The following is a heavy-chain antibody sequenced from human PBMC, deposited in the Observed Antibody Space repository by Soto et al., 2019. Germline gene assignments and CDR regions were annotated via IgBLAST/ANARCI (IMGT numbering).Heavy chain of an antibody. CDR1: GGSISSGYYY. Sequence: QVQLQESGPGLVKPSQTLSLTCTVSGGSISSGYYYWGWIRQPPGKGLEWIGYIYSSGKTYYNPSLKSRLTMSVDTSKNQFSLKLSSVTAADTAVYYCARDEGYYYGSGWGQGTLVTVSS. CDR2: IYSSGKT. J-gene: IGHJ4*02. V-gene: IGHV4-30-4*01. CDR3: ARDEGYYYGSG. D-gene: IGHD3-10*01.